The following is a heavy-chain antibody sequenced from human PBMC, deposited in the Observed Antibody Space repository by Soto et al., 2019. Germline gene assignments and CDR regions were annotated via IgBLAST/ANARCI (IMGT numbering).Heavy chain of an antibody. D-gene: IGHD2-21*01. CDR1: GGSISRYY. Sequence: TSETLSLTCTVSGGSISRYYWSWIRQPPGKGLEWIGYIYYSGSTNYNPSLKSRVTISVDTSKNQSSLKLSSVTAADTAVYYCARSGDVVVIATETFDPWGQGTLVTVSS. CDR3: ARSGDVVVIATETFDP. CDR2: IYYSGST. V-gene: IGHV4-59*01. J-gene: IGHJ5*02.